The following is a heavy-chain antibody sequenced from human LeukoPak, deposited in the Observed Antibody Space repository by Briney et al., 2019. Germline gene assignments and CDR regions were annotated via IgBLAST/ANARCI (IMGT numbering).Heavy chain of an antibody. Sequence: GGSLRLSCAASGIAFRGHWMTWVRQAPGRGLEWVSYISSSSSTIYYADSVKGRFTISRDNAKNSLYLQMNSLRAEDTAVYYCARGLLWFGESEYDYWGQGTLVTVSS. V-gene: IGHV3-48*04. CDR1: GIAFRGHW. CDR2: ISSSSSTI. CDR3: ARGLLWFGESEYDY. J-gene: IGHJ4*02. D-gene: IGHD3-10*01.